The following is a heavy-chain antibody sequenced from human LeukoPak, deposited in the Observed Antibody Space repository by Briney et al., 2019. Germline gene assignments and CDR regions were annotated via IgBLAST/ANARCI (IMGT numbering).Heavy chain of an antibody. D-gene: IGHD3-10*01. V-gene: IGHV4-59*08. J-gene: IGHJ5*02. CDR2: IYYSGST. CDR3: ARLRGSREGFDP. Sequence: TSETLSLTCTVSGGSISSYYWSWIRQPPGKGLEWIGYIYYSGSTNYNPSLKSRVTISVDTSKNQFSLKLSSVTAADTAVYYCARLRGSREGFDPWGQGTLVTLSS. CDR1: GGSISSYY.